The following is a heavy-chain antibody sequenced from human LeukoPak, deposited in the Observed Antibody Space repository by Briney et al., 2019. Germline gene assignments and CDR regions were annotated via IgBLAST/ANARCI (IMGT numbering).Heavy chain of an antibody. V-gene: IGHV4-30-2*01. D-gene: IGHD3-10*01. Sequence: PSETLSLTCTVSGGSISSGGYYWSWIRQPPGKGLEWIGYIYHSGSTYYNPSLKSRVTISVDRSKNQFSLKLSSVTAADTAVYYCARDPIYGSRNWFDPWGQGTLVTVSS. CDR2: IYHSGST. CDR1: GGSISSGGYY. CDR3: ARDPIYGSRNWFDP. J-gene: IGHJ5*02.